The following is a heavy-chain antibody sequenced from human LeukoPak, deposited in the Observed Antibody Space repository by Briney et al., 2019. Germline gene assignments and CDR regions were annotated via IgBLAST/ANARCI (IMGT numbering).Heavy chain of an antibody. CDR2: ISSTGRTI. CDR1: GFTFSDSY. V-gene: IGHV3-11*04. CDR3: ARGDGRYGGAFDI. Sequence: PGGSLGLSCAASGFTFSDSYMSWIRQAPGKGLEWLLYISSTGRTIYYADSVKGRLTTSRDNAKNTLYLQMNSLRAEDTAVYYCARGDGRYGGAFDIWGQGTMVTVSS. D-gene: IGHD1-26*01. J-gene: IGHJ3*02.